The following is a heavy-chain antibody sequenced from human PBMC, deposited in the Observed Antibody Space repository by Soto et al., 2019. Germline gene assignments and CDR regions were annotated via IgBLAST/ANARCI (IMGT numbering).Heavy chain of an antibody. J-gene: IGHJ4*02. Sequence: QVQLVESGGGVVQPGRSLRLSCAASGFPFTSYGMHWVREGPDKGLEWVAIISYDGSDKYYADSGKGRFTISRDNSKNTLYLQMNTLRPEATALYYCVGGQYYFDYRGQGPLVIVSS. CDR3: VGGQYYFDY. D-gene: IGHD3-10*01. CDR2: ISYDGSDK. CDR1: GFPFTSYG. V-gene: IGHV3-30*03.